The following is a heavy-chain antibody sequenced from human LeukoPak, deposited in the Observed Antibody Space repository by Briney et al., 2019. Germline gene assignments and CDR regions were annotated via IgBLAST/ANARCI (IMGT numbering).Heavy chain of an antibody. CDR2: IYYSGST. D-gene: IGHD3-9*01. V-gene: IGHV4-31*03. Sequence: PSQTLSLTCTVSGGSISSGGYYWSWIRQHPGKGLEWIGYIYYSGSTYYNPSLKSRVTISVDTSKNQFSLKLSSVTAADTAVYYCARSYDTLDYFDYWGQGTLVTVSS. CDR1: GGSISSGGYY. CDR3: ARSYDTLDYFDY. J-gene: IGHJ4*02.